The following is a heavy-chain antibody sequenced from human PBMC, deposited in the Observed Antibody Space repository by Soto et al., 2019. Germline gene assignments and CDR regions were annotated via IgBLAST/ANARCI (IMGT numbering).Heavy chain of an antibody. Sequence: QVQLVQSGAEVKKPGASVKVSCKASGYTFTSYGISWVRQAPGQGLEWMGWISAYNGNTNYAQKLQGRVTMTTDTSTSTAYMELRSLRSDDTAVYYCARESAKGIYSGYDYRYYYYGMDVWGQGTTVTVSS. CDR1: GYTFTSYG. CDR3: ARESAKGIYSGYDYRYYYYGMDV. CDR2: ISAYNGNT. V-gene: IGHV1-18*01. D-gene: IGHD5-12*01. J-gene: IGHJ6*02.